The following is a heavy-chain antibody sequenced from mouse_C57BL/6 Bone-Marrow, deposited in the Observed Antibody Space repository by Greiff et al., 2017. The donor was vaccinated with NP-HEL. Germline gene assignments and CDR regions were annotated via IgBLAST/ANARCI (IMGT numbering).Heavy chain of an antibody. V-gene: IGHV1-22*01. CDR2: INPNNGGT. CDR1: GYTFTDYN. J-gene: IGHJ4*01. Sequence: EVQLQQSGPELVKPVASVKMSCKASGYTFTDYNMHWVKQSPGKSLEWLGYINPNNGGTSYNQKFKGKATLTVNKSSSTAYMELRSLTSEDSAVYYCARSDGYYYAMDYWGQGTSVTVSS. D-gene: IGHD2-3*01. CDR3: ARSDGYYYAMDY.